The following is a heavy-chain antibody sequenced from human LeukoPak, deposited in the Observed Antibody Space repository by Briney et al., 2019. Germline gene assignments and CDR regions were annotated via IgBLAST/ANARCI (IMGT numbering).Heavy chain of an antibody. CDR1: GYTFTGYY. CDR3: ARDSDHYDSSGYYLTF. D-gene: IGHD3-22*01. V-gene: IGHV1-2*02. Sequence: ASVKVSCKASGYTFTGYYMHWVRQAPGQGLEWMGWISPNSGATNYARKFHGRVTMTRDTSITTAYMELSGLRSDDTAVYYCARDSDHYDSSGYYLTFRGQGTLVTVSS. CDR2: ISPNSGAT. J-gene: IGHJ4*02.